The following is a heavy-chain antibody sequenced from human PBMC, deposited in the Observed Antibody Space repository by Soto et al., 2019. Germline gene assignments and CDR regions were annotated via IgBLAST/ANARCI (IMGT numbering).Heavy chain of an antibody. Sequence: QAQLVQSGAEVKKPGASVKVSCKASGYTFTSYGISWVRQAPGQGLEWMGWISAYNGNTNYAQKLQGRVTMTTDTSKSTAYMELRSLRSDDTAVYYCARDPSCSSTSCPTSRYYYYYMDVWGKGTTVTVSS. CDR1: GYTFTSYG. CDR2: ISAYNGNT. J-gene: IGHJ6*03. V-gene: IGHV1-18*01. D-gene: IGHD2-2*01. CDR3: ARDPSCSSTSCPTSRYYYYYMDV.